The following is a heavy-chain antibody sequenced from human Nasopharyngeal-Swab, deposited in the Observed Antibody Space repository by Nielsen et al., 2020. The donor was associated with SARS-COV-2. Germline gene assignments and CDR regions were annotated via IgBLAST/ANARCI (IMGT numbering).Heavy chain of an antibody. J-gene: IGHJ6*02. CDR2: INHSGST. D-gene: IGHD6-19*01. CDR3: ARHSGVGDTDYYYGMDV. Sequence: SETLSLTCAVYGGSFSGYYWSWIRQPPGKGLEWIGEINHSGSTNYNPSLKSRVTISVDTSKNQFSLKLSSVTAADTAVYYCARHSGVGDTDYYYGMDVWGQGTTVTVSS. CDR1: GGSFSGYY. V-gene: IGHV4-34*01.